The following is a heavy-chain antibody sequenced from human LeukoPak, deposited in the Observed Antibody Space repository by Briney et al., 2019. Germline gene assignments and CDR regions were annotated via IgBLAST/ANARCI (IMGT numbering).Heavy chain of an antibody. D-gene: IGHD4-23*01. J-gene: IGHJ4*02. Sequence: PGGSLRLSCVASGFSFSRYWMSWVRQAPGKGLEWVANINQDGSEKYYVDSVKGRFTVSRDNSKNSVFLQMSSLSAEDTAVYYCATDPRPDSGNFLGFEYWGQGTLVTVSS. CDR2: INQDGSEK. V-gene: IGHV3-7*01. CDR1: GFSFSRYW. CDR3: ATDPRPDSGNFLGFEY.